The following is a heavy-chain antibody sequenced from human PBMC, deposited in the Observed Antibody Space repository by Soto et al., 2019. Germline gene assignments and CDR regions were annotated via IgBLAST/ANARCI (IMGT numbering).Heavy chain of an antibody. CDR2: IYDSGST. D-gene: IGHD3-10*01. J-gene: IGHJ3*01. V-gene: IGHV4-61*08. CDR3: ARRVVRRPGAFDL. Sequence: TETLSLTCTVSVGSGSSDDYYWVWIRQPPGKGLEWIGYIYDSGSTTYNPSLRGRVTISVDTSKNQFSLRLTSVTAADTAVYYCARRVVRRPGAFDLWGQGTMVTVSS. CDR1: VGSGSSDDYY.